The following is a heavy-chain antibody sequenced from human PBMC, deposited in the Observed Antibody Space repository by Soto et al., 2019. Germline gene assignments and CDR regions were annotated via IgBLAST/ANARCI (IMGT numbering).Heavy chain of an antibody. J-gene: IGHJ4*02. V-gene: IGHV3-11*06. Sequence: QVQLVESGGRLVKPGGSLRLSCAASGFTFSDYYMIWIRQAPGKGLEWVSYISGSSSYTKYADSVQGRFTISRDNAKNSLYLQMNSLRAEDTAVYYCARDANRDGFNQQDYWGQGTLVTVSS. CDR2: ISGSSSYT. D-gene: IGHD5-12*01. CDR1: GFTFSDYY. CDR3: ARDANRDGFNQQDY.